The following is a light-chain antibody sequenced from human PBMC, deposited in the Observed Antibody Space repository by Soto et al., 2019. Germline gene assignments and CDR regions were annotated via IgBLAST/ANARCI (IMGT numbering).Light chain of an antibody. Sequence: EIVLTQSPATLSLSPVERATLSCRSSQSVSSSYLAWYQQKPGQAPRLVIYDIFTRATGVPTRISGSGSGTEFTLTISSLQSEDFAVYYCQQYNSWPLTFGGGTKVDIK. CDR2: DIF. CDR3: QQYNSWPLT. V-gene: IGKV3D-15*01. CDR1: QSVSSSY. J-gene: IGKJ4*01.